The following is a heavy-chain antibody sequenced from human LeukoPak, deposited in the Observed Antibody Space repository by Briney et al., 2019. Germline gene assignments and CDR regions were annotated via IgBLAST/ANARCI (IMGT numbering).Heavy chain of an antibody. V-gene: IGHV3-30*02. Sequence: GRSLRLSCAASGFTFSSYAMHWVRQAPGKGLEWVAFIRNDGSNKYYADSVKGRFTISRDNSKNTLYLQMNSLRAEDTAVYYCAKDDQIFRVVRDLFDSWGQGTLVTVSA. D-gene: IGHD3-3*01. J-gene: IGHJ4*02. CDR2: IRNDGSNK. CDR1: GFTFSSYA. CDR3: AKDDQIFRVVRDLFDS.